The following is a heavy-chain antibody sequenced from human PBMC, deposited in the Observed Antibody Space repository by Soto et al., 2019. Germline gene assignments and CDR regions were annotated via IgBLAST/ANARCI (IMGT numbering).Heavy chain of an antibody. CDR2: ISSNGGST. CDR3: ARDVSSGWSVTTYHDY. Sequence: EVQLVESGGGLVQPGGSLRLSCAASGFTFSSYAMHWVRQAPGKGLEYVSAISSNGGSTYYANSVKGRFTISRDNSKNTLYLQMGSLRAEDMAVYYCARDVSSGWSVTTYHDYWGQGTLVTVSS. CDR1: GFTFSSYA. V-gene: IGHV3-64*01. J-gene: IGHJ4*02. D-gene: IGHD6-19*01.